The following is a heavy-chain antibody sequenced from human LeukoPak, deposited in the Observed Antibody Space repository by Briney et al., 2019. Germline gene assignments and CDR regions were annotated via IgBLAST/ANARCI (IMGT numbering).Heavy chain of an antibody. V-gene: IGHV4-59*08. J-gene: IGHJ4*02. CDR3: ASSAPYYYDSSGYYAFDY. CDR1: GGSISSYY. D-gene: IGHD3-22*01. CDR2: IYYSGST. Sequence: PSETLSLTCTVSGGSISSYYWSGIRQPPGKGLEWIGYIYYSGSTNYNPSLKSRVTISVDTSKNQFSLKLSSVTAADTAVYYCASSAPYYYDSSGYYAFDYWGQGTLVTVSS.